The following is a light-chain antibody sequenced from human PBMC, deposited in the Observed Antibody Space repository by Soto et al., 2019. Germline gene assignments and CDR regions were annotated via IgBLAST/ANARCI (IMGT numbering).Light chain of an antibody. CDR1: QSISSW. J-gene: IGKJ1*01. Sequence: DIQMTQSPSTPSASVGDRVTITCRASQSISSWLAWYQQKPGKAPKLLIYDASSLESGVPSRFSGSGSGTEFTLTISGLQPDDFATYYCQQYNSYPVTFGQGTQGGYQT. V-gene: IGKV1-5*01. CDR3: QQYNSYPVT. CDR2: DAS.